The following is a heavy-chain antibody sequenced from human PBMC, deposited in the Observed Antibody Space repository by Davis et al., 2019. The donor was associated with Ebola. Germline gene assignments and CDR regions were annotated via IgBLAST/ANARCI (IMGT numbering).Heavy chain of an antibody. CDR2: IKIPNSYT. Sequence: PGGSLRLSCAASEFSLSSYTMNWVRRAPGKGLEWVSSIKIPNSYTYYAESVQGRFTISRDSAKNSVFLQMHSLRAEDTAVYYCAKERCSSTSCFDDYWGQGTLVTVSS. D-gene: IGHD2-2*01. V-gene: IGHV3-21*01. CDR1: EFSLSSYT. CDR3: AKERCSSTSCFDDY. J-gene: IGHJ4*02.